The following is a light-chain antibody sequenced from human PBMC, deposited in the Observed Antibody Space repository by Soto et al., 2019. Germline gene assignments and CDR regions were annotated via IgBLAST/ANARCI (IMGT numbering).Light chain of an antibody. CDR1: SSNIGSNT. CDR2: SNN. CDR3: AAWDDSLNVPVYV. Sequence: QSVLTQPPSASGTPGQRVTISCSGSSSNIGSNTVNWYQQLPGTAPKLLIYSNNQRPSGVPDRFSGSKCGTSASLAISGLQSEDEADFYCAAWDDSLNVPVYVFGTGTKVTVL. V-gene: IGLV1-44*01. J-gene: IGLJ1*01.